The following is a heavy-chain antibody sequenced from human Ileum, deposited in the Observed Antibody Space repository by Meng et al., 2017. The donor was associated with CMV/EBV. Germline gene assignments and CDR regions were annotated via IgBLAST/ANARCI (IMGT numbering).Heavy chain of an antibody. V-gene: IGHV4-39*01. D-gene: IGHD6-6*01. Sequence: CTVSGVSISSSSYYRGWIRQPPGKGLEWIGSIYYSGSTYYNPSLKSRVTISVDTSKNQFSLKLSSVTAADTAVYYCARHRRAHFDYWGQGTLVTVS. CDR2: IYYSGST. CDR1: GVSISSSSYY. J-gene: IGHJ4*02. CDR3: ARHRRAHFDY.